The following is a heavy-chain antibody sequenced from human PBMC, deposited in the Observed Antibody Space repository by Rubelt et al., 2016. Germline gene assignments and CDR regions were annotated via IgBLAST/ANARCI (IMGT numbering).Heavy chain of an antibody. CDR3: ARGLVDFRY. CDR2: INHSGST. J-gene: IGHJ4*02. V-gene: IGHV4-34*01. D-gene: IGHD1-26*01. Sequence: QVQLQQWGAGLLKPSETLSLTCAVYGGSFSGYYWSWIRQPPGKGLEWIGEINHSGSTNYHPSLKSRVTISVDTSKNQFSLKLSAVTAADTAVYYCARGLVDFRYWGQGTLVTVSS. CDR1: GGSFSGYY.